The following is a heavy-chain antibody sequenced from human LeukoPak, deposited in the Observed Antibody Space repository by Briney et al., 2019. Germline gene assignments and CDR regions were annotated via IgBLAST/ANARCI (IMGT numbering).Heavy chain of an antibody. Sequence: GGSLRLSCAASGFTFSAYWMSWVRQAPGKGLEWVSYISSSSSTIYYADSVKGRFTISRDNAKNSLYLQMNSLRAEDTAVYYCARDFELWFGEFPPYWGQGTLVTVSS. J-gene: IGHJ4*02. CDR2: ISSSSSTI. V-gene: IGHV3-48*04. CDR3: ARDFELWFGEFPPY. D-gene: IGHD3-10*01. CDR1: GFTFSAYW.